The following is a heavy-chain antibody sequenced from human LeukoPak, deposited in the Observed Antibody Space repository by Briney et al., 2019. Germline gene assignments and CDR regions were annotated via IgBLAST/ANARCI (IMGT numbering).Heavy chain of an antibody. J-gene: IGHJ6*03. CDR1: GFSLSSYN. Sequence: PGGSLRLSCVASGFSLSSYNMNWVRQAPGKGLEWVSSISTSSYYIYYTDSVRGRFIISRDNSKNTLYLQMNSLRAEDTAVYYCHMVPTNYYYYYMDVWGKGTTVTISS. CDR3: HMVPTNYYYYYMDV. D-gene: IGHD3-10*01. V-gene: IGHV3-21*01. CDR2: ISTSSYYI.